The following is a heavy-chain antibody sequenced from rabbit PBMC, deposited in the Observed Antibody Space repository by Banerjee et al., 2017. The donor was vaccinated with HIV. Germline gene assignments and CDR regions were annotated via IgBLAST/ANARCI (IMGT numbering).Heavy chain of an antibody. Sequence: QEQLEESGGDLVKPGASLTLTCKASGLDFSSSYWICWVRQAPGKGLEWIACIDVGKSGSTYYASWAKGRFTISETSSTTVTLQMTSLTAADTATYFCARDLAGVIGWNFNLWGQGTLVTVS. J-gene: IGHJ4*01. V-gene: IGHV1S45*01. CDR1: GLDFSSSYW. CDR3: ARDLAGVIGWNFNL. CDR2: IDVGKSGST. D-gene: IGHD4-1*01.